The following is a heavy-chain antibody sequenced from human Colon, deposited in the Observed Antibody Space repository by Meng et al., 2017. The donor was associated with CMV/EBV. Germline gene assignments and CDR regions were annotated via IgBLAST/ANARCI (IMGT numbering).Heavy chain of an antibody. D-gene: IGHD6-13*01. J-gene: IGHJ5*02. CDR3: ARVIAAAGEDWFDP. CDR1: GVSIRTHY. Sequence: GSLRLSCTVFGVSIRTHYYNWIRQAPGKRPEWIAYMYYTGKTNSNPSLKSRVSVSMDTSKNQLSLKLDSVTAADTAVYYCARVIAAAGEDWFDPWGQGTLVTVSS. V-gene: IGHV4-59*11. CDR2: MYYTGKT.